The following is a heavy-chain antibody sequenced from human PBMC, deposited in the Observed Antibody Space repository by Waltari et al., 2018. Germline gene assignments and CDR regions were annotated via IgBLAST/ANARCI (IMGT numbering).Heavy chain of an antibody. CDR1: GGSISSSSYY. Sequence: QLQLQESGPGLVKPSETLSLTCTVSGGSISSSSYYWGWIRQPPGKGLEWIGSIYNSVSTYYNPSLKSRVTISVDTSKNQCSLKLSSVTAADTAVYYCARDRRRLVGAKNDAFDIWGQGTMVTVSS. J-gene: IGHJ3*02. CDR2: IYNSVST. CDR3: ARDRRRLVGAKNDAFDI. V-gene: IGHV4-39*07. D-gene: IGHD1-26*01.